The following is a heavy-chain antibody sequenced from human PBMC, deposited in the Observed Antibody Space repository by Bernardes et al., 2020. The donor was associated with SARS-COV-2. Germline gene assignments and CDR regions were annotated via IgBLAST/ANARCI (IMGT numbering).Heavy chain of an antibody. CDR2: ISAYSGKT. D-gene: IGHD2-2*02. CDR3: ARDWGYNGMDV. CDR1: GYTFTTFD. V-gene: IGHV1-18*04. J-gene: IGHJ6*02. Sequence: ASVKVSCKASGYTFTTFDISWVRQAPGQGLEWMAWISAYSGKTKYAQKFRGRVTTTTDTSTSTAYMELRSLRSDDTAVYYCARDWGYNGMDVWGQGTTVTVSS.